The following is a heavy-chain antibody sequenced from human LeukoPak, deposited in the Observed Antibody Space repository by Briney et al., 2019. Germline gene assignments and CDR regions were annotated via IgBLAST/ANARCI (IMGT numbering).Heavy chain of an antibody. CDR3: ARARGPESHYSSSHQRPAGGVYYYYMDV. Sequence: ASVKVSCKASGYTFTGYYMHWVRQAPGQGLEWMGWINPNSGGTNYAQKFQGRVTMTRDTSISTAYMELSRLRSDDTAVYYCARARGPESHYSSSHQRPAGGVYYYYMDVWGKGTTVTISS. D-gene: IGHD6-13*01. CDR1: GYTFTGYY. CDR2: INPNSGGT. V-gene: IGHV1-2*02. J-gene: IGHJ6*03.